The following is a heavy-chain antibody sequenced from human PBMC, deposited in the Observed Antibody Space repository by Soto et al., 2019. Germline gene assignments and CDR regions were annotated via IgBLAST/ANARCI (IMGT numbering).Heavy chain of an antibody. V-gene: IGHV1-58*01. J-gene: IGHJ4*02. CDR3: AADATAWQQMVPSDY. CDR1: GFTFTSSA. D-gene: IGHD2-8*01. Sequence: QMQLEQSGPEVKKPGTSVKVSCKASGFTFTSSAFQWVRQARGQRLAWIGWIAVGSGYTNYAQRFQDRVTLTRDMSTATPYMELSRLTSEDTAIYYCAADATAWQQMVPSDYWGQGTLVTVSS. CDR2: IAVGSGYT.